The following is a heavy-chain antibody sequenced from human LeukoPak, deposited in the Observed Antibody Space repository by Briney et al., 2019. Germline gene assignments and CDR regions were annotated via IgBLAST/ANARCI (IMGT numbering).Heavy chain of an antibody. Sequence: GGSLGLSCAASGFTVSSNYMSWVRQAPGKGLEWVSVVYSGGSTYYADSVKGRFTISRDNSKNTLYLQMNSLRAEDTAVYYCASGDGYNYELIDYWGQGTLVTVSS. D-gene: IGHD5-24*01. V-gene: IGHV3-66*02. CDR1: GFTVSSNY. CDR2: VYSGGST. J-gene: IGHJ4*02. CDR3: ASGDGYNYELIDY.